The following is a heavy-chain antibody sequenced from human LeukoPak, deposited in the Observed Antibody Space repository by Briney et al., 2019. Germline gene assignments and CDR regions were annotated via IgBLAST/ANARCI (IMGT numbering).Heavy chain of an antibody. CDR2: INPNSGGT. V-gene: IGHV1-2*02. J-gene: IGHJ4*02. CDR1: GYSFTGYY. D-gene: IGHD1-26*01. CDR3: ARGRLSAGWEIRPKFAY. Sequence: GSVKVSCTASGYSFTGYYMHWVRQAPGQGLEWMGWINPNSGGTKYAQKFQGRVTMTRDMPISTAYMELRRLRSDDTAVYNCARGRLSAGWEIRPKFAYWGQGALVTVSS.